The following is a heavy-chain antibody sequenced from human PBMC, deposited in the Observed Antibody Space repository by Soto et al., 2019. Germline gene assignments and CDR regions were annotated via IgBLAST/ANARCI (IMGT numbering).Heavy chain of an antibody. CDR3: ARDGSTSWYSYDYHGMDV. CDR2: INQDGSEK. J-gene: IGHJ6*02. V-gene: IGHV3-7*05. Sequence: EVQLVESGGGLVQPGGSLRLSCGASGFTFRTYWLSWVRQVPGKGLEWVANINQDGSEKNYVDSVKGRFTISRDNAKNSLYLQMSSLRAEDTALYYCARDGSTSWYSYDYHGMDVWGQGTTVTVSS. CDR1: GFTFRTYW. D-gene: IGHD5-18*01.